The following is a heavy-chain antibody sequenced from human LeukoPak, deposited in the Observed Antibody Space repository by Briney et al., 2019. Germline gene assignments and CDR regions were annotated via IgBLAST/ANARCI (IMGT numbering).Heavy chain of an antibody. CDR3: ARRRLIFWSGLDY. Sequence: SGTLSLTCAVSGGSISSSNWWFWVRQPPGKGLEWIGEIYHSGSTNYNPSLKSRVTISVDTSKNQFSLKLSSVTAADTAVYYCARRRLIFWSGLDYWGQGTLVTVSS. CDR2: IYHSGST. J-gene: IGHJ4*02. CDR1: GGSISSSNW. D-gene: IGHD3-3*01. V-gene: IGHV4-4*02.